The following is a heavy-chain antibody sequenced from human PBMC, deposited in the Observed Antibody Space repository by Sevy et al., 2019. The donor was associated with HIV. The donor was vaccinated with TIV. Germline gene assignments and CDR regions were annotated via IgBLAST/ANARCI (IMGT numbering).Heavy chain of an antibody. D-gene: IGHD3-10*01. Sequence: SVMGRLTISRDNSKNTLYLQMNSLRVEDTAVYYCAKSTSGGYLGWLDPWGQGTLVTVSS. CDR3: AKSTSGGYLGWLDP. V-gene: IGHV3-33*06. J-gene: IGHJ5*02.